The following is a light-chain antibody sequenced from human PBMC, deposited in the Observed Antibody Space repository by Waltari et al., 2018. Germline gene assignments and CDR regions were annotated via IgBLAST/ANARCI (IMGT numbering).Light chain of an antibody. Sequence: QLELTQPPSASASLGASVKLTCTLSSGHSSYAIAWHQQEPEKGPRDLMKLNSDGSHNKGDGLPDRFLGSSSGAERYLIISSLQSEDEAAYYGQTWGSGIVFGGGTKLTVL. J-gene: IGLJ2*01. CDR2: LNSDGSH. V-gene: IGLV4-69*01. CDR3: QTWGSGIV. CDR1: SGHSSYA.